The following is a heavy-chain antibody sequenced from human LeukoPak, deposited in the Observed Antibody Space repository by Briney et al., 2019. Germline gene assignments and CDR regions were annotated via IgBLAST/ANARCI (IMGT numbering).Heavy chain of an antibody. Sequence: GRSLRLSCAASGFTFDDYAMHWVRQAPGKGLEWVSGISWNSGSIGYADSVKGRFTISRDNAKNSLYLQMNSLRAEDTALYYCAKTNFRYCSGGSCYSFDYWGQGTLVTVSS. CDR2: ISWNSGSI. D-gene: IGHD2-15*01. CDR3: AKTNFRYCSGGSCYSFDY. J-gene: IGHJ4*02. CDR1: GFTFDDYA. V-gene: IGHV3-9*01.